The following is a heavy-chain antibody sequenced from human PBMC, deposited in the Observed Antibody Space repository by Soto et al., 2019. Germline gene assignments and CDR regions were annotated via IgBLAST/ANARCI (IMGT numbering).Heavy chain of an antibody. CDR3: THKGGRGAAMDV. CDR1: GFSVSSSEVG. J-gene: IGHJ6*02. Sequence: QITLKESGPTLVKPTQTLTLTCTFSGFSVSSSEVGVGWIRQPAGKALEWLALMYWDGDKRYSPFLKGRFTITKDTSKNQVVLTMTNMDPVDTATYYCTHKGGRGAAMDVWGQGTTVTVSS. D-gene: IGHD2-15*01. CDR2: MYWDGDK. V-gene: IGHV2-5*02.